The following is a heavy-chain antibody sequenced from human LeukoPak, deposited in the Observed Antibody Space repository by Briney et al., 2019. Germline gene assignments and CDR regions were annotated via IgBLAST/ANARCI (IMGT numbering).Heavy chain of an antibody. CDR3: AKDQGLDTAMVFDY. CDR2: IRYDGSNK. J-gene: IGHJ4*02. CDR1: GFTFSSYG. V-gene: IGHV3-30*02. D-gene: IGHD5-18*01. Sequence: GGSLRLSCAASGFTFSSYGMHWVRQAPGKGLEWVAFIRYDGSNKYYADSVKGRFTISRDNSKNTLYLQMNSLRAEDTAVYYCAKDQGLDTAMVFDYWGQGTLVTVSS.